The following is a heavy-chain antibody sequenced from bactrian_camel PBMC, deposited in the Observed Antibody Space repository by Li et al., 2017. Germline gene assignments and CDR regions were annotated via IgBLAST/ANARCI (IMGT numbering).Heavy chain of an antibody. J-gene: IGHJ4*01. V-gene: IGHV3S10*01. CDR1: GFTASTYD. D-gene: IGHD1*01. Sequence: VQLVESGGGSVQSGGSLRLSCAVSGFTASTYDLAWFRQAAGKKREGVAGVDADGKTTYGDSVKGRFTASRDNSGNTLYLQMNSLKPEDTAMYYCAKDNFLYSPTDPYYAQGTQVTVS. CDR2: VDADGKT.